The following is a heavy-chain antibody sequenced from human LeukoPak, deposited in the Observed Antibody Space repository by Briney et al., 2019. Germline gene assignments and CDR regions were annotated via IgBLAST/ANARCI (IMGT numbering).Heavy chain of an antibody. Sequence: PGGSLRLSCAASGFTFSDSNMHWVRQAPGKGLEWVSSISSSAYIFYSDSVKGRFTISRDNAQSSLYLQMNSLRAGDTAVYYCARQAVARPFDLWGQGTMVAVSS. V-gene: IGHV3-69-1*01. CDR3: ARQAVARPFDL. CDR1: GFTFSDSN. CDR2: ISSSAYI. J-gene: IGHJ3*01.